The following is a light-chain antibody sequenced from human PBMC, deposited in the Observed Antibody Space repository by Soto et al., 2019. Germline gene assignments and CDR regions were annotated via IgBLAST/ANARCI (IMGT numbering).Light chain of an antibody. CDR1: QSIGSS. CDR3: QQYKSYST. CDR2: DAS. J-gene: IGKJ1*01. V-gene: IGKV1-5*01. Sequence: DIQMTQSPSTLSASVGDRVTITCRASQSIGSSLSWYQQKPGKAPKLLIFDASSLERGVPSRFSGSGSGTEFTLTINNLQPDDLATYICQQYKSYSTFGRGTKVDIK.